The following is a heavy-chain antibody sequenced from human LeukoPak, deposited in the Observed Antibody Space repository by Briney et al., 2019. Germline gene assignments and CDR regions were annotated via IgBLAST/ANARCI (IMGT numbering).Heavy chain of an antibody. CDR1: GFTFSTYA. CDR3: ARGSGRISIFGVPY. Sequence: GGSLRLSCAASGFTFSTYAMSWVRQAPGKGLEWVSDISSDGSNIKYADSVKSRFTISRDNAKNSLYLQMNSLRAEDTAVYYCARGSGRISIFGVPYWGQGTLVTVSS. CDR2: ISSDGSNI. J-gene: IGHJ4*02. V-gene: IGHV3-21*05. D-gene: IGHD3-3*01.